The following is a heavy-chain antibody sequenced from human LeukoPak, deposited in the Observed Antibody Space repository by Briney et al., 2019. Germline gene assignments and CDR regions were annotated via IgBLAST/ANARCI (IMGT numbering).Heavy chain of an antibody. D-gene: IGHD3-10*01. J-gene: IGHJ6*03. CDR1: GFTFSRYG. V-gene: IGHV3-30*02. CDR2: IRYDGTNE. Sequence: GGSLRLSCVASGFTFSRYGMHWVRQAPGKGLEWVAFIRYDGTNENYADSVKGRFTISRDNSKNTVYLQMNSLRAEDTAVYYCAKDLGEAGSSRPPYYLYYYYMDVWGKGTTVTVSS. CDR3: AKDLGEAGSSRPPYYLYYYYMDV.